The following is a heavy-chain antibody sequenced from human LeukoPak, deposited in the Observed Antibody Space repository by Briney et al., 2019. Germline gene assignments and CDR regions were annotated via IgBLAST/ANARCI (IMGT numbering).Heavy chain of an antibody. CDR3: AAGTRSGAFDI. CDR2: ITQDGSDK. J-gene: IGHJ3*02. Sequence: WVAKITQDGSDKYYVDSVKGRFTIARDNAKNSLFLQMNSLRAEDTAVYYCAAGTRSGAFDIWGQGTMVTVSS. V-gene: IGHV3-7*01. D-gene: IGHD6-13*01.